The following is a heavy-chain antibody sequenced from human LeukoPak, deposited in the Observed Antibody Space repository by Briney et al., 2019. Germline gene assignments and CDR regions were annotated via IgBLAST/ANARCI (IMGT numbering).Heavy chain of an antibody. CDR2: IYYSGST. Sequence: SETLSLTCTVSSGSISNSFYYWGWIRQPPGKGLEWIGTIYYSGSTHYNPSLKSRVTISVDTSKNQFSLKLSSVTAADTAVYYCARVERLWYMDVWGKGTTVTVSS. J-gene: IGHJ6*03. CDR3: ARVERLWYMDV. CDR1: SGSISNSFYY. V-gene: IGHV4-39*07. D-gene: IGHD3-3*01.